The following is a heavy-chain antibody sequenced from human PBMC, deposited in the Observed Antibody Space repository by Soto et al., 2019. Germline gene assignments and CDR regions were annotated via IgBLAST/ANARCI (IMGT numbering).Heavy chain of an antibody. V-gene: IGHV3-74*01. Sequence: GGSLRLSCAASGFTFSSYWMHWVRQAPGKGLVWVSRINSDGSSTSYADSVKGRFTISRDNAKNTLYLQMNSLRAEDTAVYYCARVNEQLVLLRYYYYYMDVWGKGTTVTVSS. CDR3: ARVNEQLVLLRYYYYYMDV. D-gene: IGHD6-13*01. CDR2: INSDGSST. CDR1: GFTFSSYW. J-gene: IGHJ6*03.